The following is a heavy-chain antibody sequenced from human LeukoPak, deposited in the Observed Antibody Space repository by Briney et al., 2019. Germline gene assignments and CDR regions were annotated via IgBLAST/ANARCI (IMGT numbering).Heavy chain of an antibody. CDR1: GGSISSYY. Sequence: MSSETLSLTCTVSGGSISSYYWSWIRQPPGKGLEWIAYIYYSGSTNYNPSLKSRVTISVDTSKNQFSLKLSSVTAADTAVYYCATTEDYYDSSGYYFNYWGQGTLVTVSS. CDR2: IYYSGST. V-gene: IGHV4-59*08. D-gene: IGHD3-22*01. J-gene: IGHJ4*02. CDR3: ATTEDYYDSSGYYFNY.